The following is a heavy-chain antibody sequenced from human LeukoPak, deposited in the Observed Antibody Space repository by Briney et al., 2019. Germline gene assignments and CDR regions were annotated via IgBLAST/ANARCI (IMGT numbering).Heavy chain of an antibody. Sequence: GGSLRLSCAASGFTFSDYYMSWIRQAPGKGLEWVSYISSSGSTIYYADSVKGRFTISRDNAKNSPYLQMNSLRAEDTAVYYCARADPDIVATMFDYWGQGTLVTVSS. CDR1: GFTFSDYY. J-gene: IGHJ4*02. CDR2: ISSSGSTI. CDR3: ARADPDIVATMFDY. V-gene: IGHV3-11*01. D-gene: IGHD5-12*01.